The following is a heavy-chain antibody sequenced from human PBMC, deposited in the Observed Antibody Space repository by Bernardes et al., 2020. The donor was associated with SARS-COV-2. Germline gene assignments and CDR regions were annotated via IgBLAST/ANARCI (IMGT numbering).Heavy chain of an antibody. V-gene: IGHV4-34*01. Sequence: SEPLSLTCAAYGGSFSPYYLSWIRQPPGKGLEWIGEISHSGNTHYNPSLTSRVTISVDTSKNQFSLKLYSVTAADTAVYYCARGDPTEYNSCWYHFVYWGQGTLVTVSS. J-gene: IGHJ4*02. CDR1: GGSFSPYY. CDR2: ISHSGNT. D-gene: IGHD6-19*01. CDR3: ARGDPTEYNSCWYHFVY.